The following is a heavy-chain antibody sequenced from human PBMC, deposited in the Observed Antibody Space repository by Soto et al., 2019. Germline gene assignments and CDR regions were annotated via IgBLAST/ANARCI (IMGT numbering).Heavy chain of an antibody. CDR1: GFSLSTSGMC. D-gene: IGHD3-22*01. CDR2: IDWDDDK. J-gene: IGHJ4*02. Sequence: GPTLVNPTQTLTLTCTFSGFSLSTSGMCVSWIRQPPGKALEWLARIDWDDDKYYSTSLKTRLTISKDTSKNQVVLTMTNMDPVDTATYYCARHTYYYDSSGWIDYWGQGTLVTVS. V-gene: IGHV2-70*11. CDR3: ARHTYYYDSSGWIDY.